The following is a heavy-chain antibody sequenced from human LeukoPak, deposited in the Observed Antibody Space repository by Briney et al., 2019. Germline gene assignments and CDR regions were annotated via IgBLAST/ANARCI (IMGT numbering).Heavy chain of an antibody. CDR2: ISAYNGNT. V-gene: IGHV1-18*01. CDR3: ARGPRRYYYDSSGYYYFAH. D-gene: IGHD3-22*01. CDR1: GYTFTSYG. J-gene: IGHJ4*02. Sequence: GASVKVSCKASGYTFTSYGISWVRQAPGQGLEWMGWISAYNGNTNYAQKLQGRVTMTTDTSTSTAYMELRSLRSDDTAMYYCARGPRRYYYDSSGYYYFAHWGQGTLVTVSS.